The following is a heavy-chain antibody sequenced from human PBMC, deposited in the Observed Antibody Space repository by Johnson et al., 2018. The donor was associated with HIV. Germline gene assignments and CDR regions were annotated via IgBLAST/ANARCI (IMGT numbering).Heavy chain of an antibody. CDR1: GFTFDDYA. CDR3: AKGLGWELLTHDAFDI. V-gene: IGHV3-9*01. Sequence: VQLVESGGGLVQPGRSLRLSCAASGFTFDDYAMHWVRQAPGKGLESGSGIRWNSGSLSYEASVKGRVTIDRNNAKNSLYLQMNSLSAEDTALYYCAKGLGWELLTHDAFDIWGQGTMVTVSS. D-gene: IGHD1-26*01. CDR2: IRWNSGSL. J-gene: IGHJ3*02.